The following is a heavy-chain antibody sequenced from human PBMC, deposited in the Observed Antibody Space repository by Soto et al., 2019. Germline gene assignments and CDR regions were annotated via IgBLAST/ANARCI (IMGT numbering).Heavy chain of an antibody. J-gene: IGHJ6*02. V-gene: IGHV4-59*08. CDR3: ARHAFGSGFYYGMGV. CDR2: IYYTGST. D-gene: IGHD3-10*01. CDR1: GDSITSYY. Sequence: QVQLQESGPGLVKPSETLSLTCTVSGDSITSYYWSWIRQPPGKGLEWLGYIYYTGSTTYNPSLKRRVTISLDTSKNHSSLKLNSVTAADTAVYYCARHAFGSGFYYGMGVWGQGTTVTVSS.